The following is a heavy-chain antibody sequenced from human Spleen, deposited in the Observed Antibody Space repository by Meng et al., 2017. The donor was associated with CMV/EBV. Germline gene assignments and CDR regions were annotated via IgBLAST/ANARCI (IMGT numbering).Heavy chain of an antibody. CDR3: AKGGAAASVIDF. V-gene: IGHV3-23*03. CDR2: IYSGGDHK. CDR1: GINVYTYA. D-gene: IGHD6-13*01. J-gene: IGHJ4*02. Sequence: AADGINVYTYAMSWVRQAQGRGLEWVSVIYSGGDHKNYASSEKGRFTISRNNSKNKLYLQMEGLRVEDTAIYYCAKGGAAASVIDFWGQGTLVTVSS.